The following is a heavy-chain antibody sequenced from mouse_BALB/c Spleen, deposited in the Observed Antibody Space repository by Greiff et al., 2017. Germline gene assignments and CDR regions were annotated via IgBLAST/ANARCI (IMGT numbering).Heavy chain of an antibody. CDR1: GFTFSSYA. CDR2: ISSGGST. V-gene: IGHV5-6-5*01. J-gene: IGHJ4*01. CDR3: ARVSFTTVVATGGYYAMDY. D-gene: IGHD1-1*01. Sequence: EVQRVESGGGLVKPGGSLKLSCAASGFTFSSYAMSWVRQTPEKRLEWVASISSGGSTYYPDSVKGRFTISRDNARNILYLQMSSLRSEDTAMYYCARVSFTTVVATGGYYAMDYWGQGTSVTVSS.